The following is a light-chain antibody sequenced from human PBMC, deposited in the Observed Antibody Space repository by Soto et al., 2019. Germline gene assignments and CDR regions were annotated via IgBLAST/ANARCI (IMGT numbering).Light chain of an antibody. J-gene: IGKJ4*01. CDR3: QQYNNWGLS. V-gene: IGKV3D-15*01. CDR2: GSS. Sequence: IVMTQSPAPLSVSPGEGVTLSCRASENVGTNLAWYQQKPGQAPRLLIYGSSPRATGIPATFSGSGSGTEFTLTISSLQSEESAIYYCQQYNNWGLSFGGGTKVEIK. CDR1: ENVGTN.